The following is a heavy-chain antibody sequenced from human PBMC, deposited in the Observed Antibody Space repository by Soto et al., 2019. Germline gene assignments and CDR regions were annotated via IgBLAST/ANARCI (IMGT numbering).Heavy chain of an antibody. V-gene: IGHV3-23*01. CDR1: GFTFGNYA. J-gene: IGHJ4*02. CDR2: ISGSGGGT. Sequence: GGSLRLSCAASGFTFGNYAMTWVRQAPGKGLECVSRISGSGGGTYYADSVKGRFTISRDDSKSTLYLHMSSLSADDAAVYYCVKTRGGNNFDFFDWGQGTLVTVSS. CDR3: VKTRGGNNFDFFD. D-gene: IGHD2-15*01.